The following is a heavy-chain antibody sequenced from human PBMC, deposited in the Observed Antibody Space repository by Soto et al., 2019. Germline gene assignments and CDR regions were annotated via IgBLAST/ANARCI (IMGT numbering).Heavy chain of an antibody. CDR2: ISGSGGST. CDR1: GFTFSSYA. V-gene: IGHV3-23*01. Sequence: EVQLLESGGGLVQPGGSLRLSCAASGFTFSSYAMSWVRQAPGKGLEWVSAISGSGGSTYYADSVKGRFTISRDNSMNTLYLQMNSLRAEDTAVYYCAKALAGMRYFDYWGQGTLVTVSS. J-gene: IGHJ4*02. CDR3: AKALAGMRYFDY. D-gene: IGHD6-19*01.